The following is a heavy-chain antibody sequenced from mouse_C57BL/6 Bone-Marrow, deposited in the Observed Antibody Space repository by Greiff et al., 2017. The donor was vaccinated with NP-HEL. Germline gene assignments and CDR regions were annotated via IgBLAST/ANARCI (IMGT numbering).Heavy chain of an antibody. CDR3: ARGTTVVAGDY. D-gene: IGHD1-1*01. CDR2: IYPGSGNT. CDR1: GYTFTDYY. V-gene: IGHV1-76*01. Sequence: QVQLQQSGAELVRPGASVKLSCKASGYTFTDYYIKWVKQRPGQGLEWIARIYPGSGNTYYNEKFKGKATLTAEKSSSTAYMQLSSLTSEDSAVYFCARGTTVVAGDYWGQGTTLTVSS. J-gene: IGHJ2*01.